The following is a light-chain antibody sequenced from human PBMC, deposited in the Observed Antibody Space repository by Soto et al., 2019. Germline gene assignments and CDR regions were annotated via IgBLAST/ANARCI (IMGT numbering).Light chain of an antibody. Sequence: EIVMTQSPATLSVSPGERATLSCRASQSVSSNLAWYQQKPGQAPRLLIYGASTRATGIPARFSGSGSGTEFTITISGLQSVDFAVYYCQKYNNWPGTFGPGTKVDIK. CDR1: QSVSSN. V-gene: IGKV3-15*01. J-gene: IGKJ3*01. CDR2: GAS. CDR3: QKYNNWPGT.